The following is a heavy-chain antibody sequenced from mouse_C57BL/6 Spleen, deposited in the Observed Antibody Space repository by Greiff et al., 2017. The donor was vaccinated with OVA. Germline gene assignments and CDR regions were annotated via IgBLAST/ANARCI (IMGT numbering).Heavy chain of an antibody. CDR1: GYTFTSYW. V-gene: IGHV1-50*01. Sequence: QVQLQQPGAELVKPGASVKLSCKASGYTFTSYWMQWVKQRPGQGLEWIGEIDPSDSYNNYNQKFKGQATLTVDTSSSTAYMQLSSLTSEDSAVYYCSRRGDPAFAYWGQGTLVTVSA. CDR3: SRRGDPAFAY. CDR2: IDPSDSYN. J-gene: IGHJ3*01.